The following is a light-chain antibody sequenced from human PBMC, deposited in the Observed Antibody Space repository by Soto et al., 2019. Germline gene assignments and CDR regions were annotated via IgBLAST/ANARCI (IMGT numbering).Light chain of an antibody. J-gene: IGKJ1*01. Sequence: DIVLTQSPGTLSLSPGERVTLSCRASQNVDSRYLAWYQQRPGQAPSLLIYGASSRASGIPDRFSGSGSGTDFTLIISRLEPEDFAVYYCQQYGRSPWTFGQGTKVEIK. CDR1: QNVDSRY. CDR2: GAS. V-gene: IGKV3-20*01. CDR3: QQYGRSPWT.